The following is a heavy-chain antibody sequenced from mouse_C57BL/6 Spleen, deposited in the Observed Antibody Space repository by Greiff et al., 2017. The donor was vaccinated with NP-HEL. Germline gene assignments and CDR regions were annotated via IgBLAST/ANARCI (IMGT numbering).Heavy chain of an antibody. Sequence: QVQLQQSGAELVKPGASVKLSCKASGYTFTSYWMHWVKQRPGPGLEWIGMIYPNSGSTNYNEKFKSKATLTVDKSSSTAYMQLSSLTSEDSAVYYCAREGDDYALDYWGQGTTLTVSS. CDR3: AREGDDYALDY. D-gene: IGHD1-1*02. V-gene: IGHV1-64*01. CDR2: IYPNSGST. J-gene: IGHJ2*01. CDR1: GYTFTSYW.